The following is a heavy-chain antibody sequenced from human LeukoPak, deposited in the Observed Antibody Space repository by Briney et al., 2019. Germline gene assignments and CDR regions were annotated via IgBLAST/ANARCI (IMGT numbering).Heavy chain of an antibody. Sequence: PGGSLRLSCAASGFTFSTYSMNWVRQAPGKGLEWVSSISSRSYIYYADSVKGRFIISRDSAKNSLYLQMNSLRAEDTALYYCARGGGDVPIDYWGQGTLVTVSS. J-gene: IGHJ4*02. CDR2: ISSRSYI. CDR1: GFTFSTYS. D-gene: IGHD2-21*02. CDR3: ARGGGDVPIDY. V-gene: IGHV3-21*01.